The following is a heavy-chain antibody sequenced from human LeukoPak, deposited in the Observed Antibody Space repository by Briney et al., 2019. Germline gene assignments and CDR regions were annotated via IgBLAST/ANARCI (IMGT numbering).Heavy chain of an antibody. Sequence: GASVTVSCKASGGTFSSYAISWVRQAPGQGLEWMGGIIPIFGTANYAQKFQGRVTITADESTSTAYMELSSLRSEDTAVYYCAREPPPSSTSANWFDPWGQGTLVTVSS. CDR1: GGTFSSYA. V-gene: IGHV1-69*13. CDR2: IIPIFGTA. D-gene: IGHD2-2*01. J-gene: IGHJ5*02. CDR3: AREPPPSSTSANWFDP.